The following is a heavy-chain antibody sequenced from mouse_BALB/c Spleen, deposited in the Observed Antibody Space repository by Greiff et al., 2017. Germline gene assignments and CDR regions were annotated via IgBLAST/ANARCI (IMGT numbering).Heavy chain of an antibody. CDR2: IYPGDGDT. J-gene: IGHJ4*01. V-gene: IGHV1-82*01. Sequence: QVQLQQSGPELVKPGASVKISCKASGYAFSSSWMNWVKQRPGQGLEWIGRIYPGDGDTNYNGKFKGKATLTADKSSSTAYMQLSSLTSVDSAVYFCARWDYGRAMDYWGQGTSVTVSA. CDR3: ARWDYGRAMDY. D-gene: IGHD1-1*01. CDR1: GYAFSSSW.